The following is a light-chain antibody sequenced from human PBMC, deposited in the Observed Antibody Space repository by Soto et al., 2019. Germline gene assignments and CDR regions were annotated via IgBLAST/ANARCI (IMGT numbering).Light chain of an antibody. CDR2: GAS. CDR1: QSVSSN. Sequence: AQSPIALSFSPGGRATLSCRASQSVSSNLAWYQQKPGQAPRLLIYGASTRATGIPARFSGSGSGTEFTLTISSLQSEDFAVYYCQQYNNWPRTFGQGTKGGY. CDR3: QQYNNWPRT. J-gene: IGKJ1*01. V-gene: IGKV3-15*01.